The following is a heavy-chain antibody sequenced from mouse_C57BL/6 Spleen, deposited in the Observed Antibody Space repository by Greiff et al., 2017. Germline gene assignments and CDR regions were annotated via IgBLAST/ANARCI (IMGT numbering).Heavy chain of an antibody. CDR3: ATHYYGSSYFDY. D-gene: IGHD1-1*01. Sequence: QVQLKESGAELVRPGASVKLSCKASGYTFTDYYINWVKQRPGQGLEWIARIYPGSGNTYYNEKFRGKATLTAEKSSSTAYMQLSSLTSEDSAVYFCATHYYGSSYFDYWGQGTTLTVSS. J-gene: IGHJ2*01. V-gene: IGHV1-76*01. CDR1: GYTFTDYY. CDR2: IYPGSGNT.